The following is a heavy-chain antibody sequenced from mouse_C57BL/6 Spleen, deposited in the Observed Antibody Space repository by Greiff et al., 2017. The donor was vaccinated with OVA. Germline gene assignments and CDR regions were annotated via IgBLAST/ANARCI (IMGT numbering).Heavy chain of an antibody. J-gene: IGHJ2*01. CDR3: ARRGGWFPYYCDY. CDR1: GYTFTSYW. D-gene: IGHD2-3*01. V-gene: IGHV1-50*01. CDR2: IDPSDSYT. Sequence: QVQLQQPGAELVKPGASVKLSCKASGYTFTSYWMQWVKQRPGQGLEWIGEIDPSDSYTDYNQKLKGKATLTVDTSSSTAYMQLSSLTSEDSAVYYCARRGGWFPYYCDYWGQGTTLTVSS.